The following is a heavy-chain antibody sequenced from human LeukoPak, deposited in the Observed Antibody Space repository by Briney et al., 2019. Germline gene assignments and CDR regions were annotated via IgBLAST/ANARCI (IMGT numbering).Heavy chain of an antibody. D-gene: IGHD6-19*01. CDR3: ARAAAGHFDY. CDR2: IYYSGST. J-gene: IGHJ4*02. CDR1: GGSISSYF. V-gene: IGHV4-59*08. Sequence: RPSETLSLTCTVSGGSISSYFWSWIRQPPGKGLEWIGYIYYSGSTNYNPSLKSRVTISVDTSKNQFSLKLSSVTAADTAVYYCARAAAGHFDYWGQGTLVTVSS.